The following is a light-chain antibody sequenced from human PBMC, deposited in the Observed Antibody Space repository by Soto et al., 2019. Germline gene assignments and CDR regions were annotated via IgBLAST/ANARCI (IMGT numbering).Light chain of an antibody. Sequence: QSALTQPASVSGSPGQSITISCTGTSSDVGSYNLVSWYQQHPGKVPKLIIYEGTKRPSGVSHRFSGSKSGNTASLTVSGLQAEDEADYYCSSYTSSSTKVFGTGTKVTVL. V-gene: IGLV2-14*02. CDR1: SSDVGSYNL. CDR2: EGT. J-gene: IGLJ1*01. CDR3: SSYTSSSTKV.